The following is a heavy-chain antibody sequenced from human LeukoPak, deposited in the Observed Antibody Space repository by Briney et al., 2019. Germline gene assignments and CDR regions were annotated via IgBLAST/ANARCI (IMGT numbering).Heavy chain of an antibody. CDR1: GFTFSSYW. CDR2: IASDGSST. D-gene: IGHD7-27*01. V-gene: IGHV3-74*01. J-gene: IGHJ4*02. Sequence: GGSLRLSCAASGFTFSSYWMNWVRQAPGKGLVWVSRIASDGSSTTYADSVKGRFSISRDNAKNTLYLQMNSLRVEDTAVYYCARGPTGDYDYWGQGTLVTVSS. CDR3: ARGPTGDYDY.